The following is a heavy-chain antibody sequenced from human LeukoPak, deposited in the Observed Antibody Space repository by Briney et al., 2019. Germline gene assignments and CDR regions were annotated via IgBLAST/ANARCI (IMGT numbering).Heavy chain of an antibody. V-gene: IGHV1-2*02. CDR3: ARESSAVDFDY. CDR2: INPNSGGT. D-gene: IGHD2-2*01. J-gene: IGHJ4*02. Sequence: ASVKVSCKASGYTFTCYYMHWVRQAPGQGHEWMGWINPNSGGTNYAQKFQGRVTMTRDTSISTAYMELRRQRSDDTAVYYCARESSAVDFDYWGQGTLVTVSS. CDR1: GYTFTCYY.